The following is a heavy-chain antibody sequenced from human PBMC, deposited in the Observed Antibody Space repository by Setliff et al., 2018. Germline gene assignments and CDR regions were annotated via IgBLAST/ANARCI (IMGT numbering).Heavy chain of an antibody. CDR3: ARDFPPLYSSSFSDAFDI. CDR1: GYTFTSYD. J-gene: IGHJ3*02. V-gene: IGHV1-8*02. D-gene: IGHD6-6*01. CDR2: MNPNSGNT. Sequence: ASVKVSCKASGYTFTSYDINWVRQATGQGLEWMGWMNPNSGNTGYAQKFQGRVTMTRNTSISTAYMELSSLRSEDTAVYYCARDFPPLYSSSFSDAFDIWGQGTMVTVSS.